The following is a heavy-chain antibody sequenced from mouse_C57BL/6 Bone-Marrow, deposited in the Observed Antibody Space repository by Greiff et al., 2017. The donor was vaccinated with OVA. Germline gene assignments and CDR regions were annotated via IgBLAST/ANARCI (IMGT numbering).Heavy chain of an antibody. D-gene: IGHD1-1*01. V-gene: IGHV1-55*01. J-gene: IGHJ1*03. Sequence: QVQLQQPGAELVKPGASVKMSCKASGYTFTSYWITWVKQSPGQGLEWIGDIYPGSGSTNYNEKFNSKAKLTVDTASSTAYMQLSSLTSEDSAVYYCAREDYGSSLYWYFDVWGTGTTVTVSS. CDR2: IYPGSGST. CDR1: GYTFTSYW. CDR3: AREDYGSSLYWYFDV.